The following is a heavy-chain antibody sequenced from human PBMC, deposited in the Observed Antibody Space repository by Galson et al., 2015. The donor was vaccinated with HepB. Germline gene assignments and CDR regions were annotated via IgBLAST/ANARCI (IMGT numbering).Heavy chain of an antibody. CDR1: GFTFSNVG. V-gene: IGHV3-15*01. D-gene: IGHD6-19*01. CDR2: IKIKSDGGTT. Sequence: SLRLSCAASGFTFSNVGMSWVRQAPGKGLEWVGRIKIKSDGGTTIYAAPVKGRFTVSRDDSRNTLYLQMNSLKTEDTAVYYCATYPQSGGWHYFDDWGQGTLVTVSS. J-gene: IGHJ4*02. CDR3: ATYPQSGGWHYFDD.